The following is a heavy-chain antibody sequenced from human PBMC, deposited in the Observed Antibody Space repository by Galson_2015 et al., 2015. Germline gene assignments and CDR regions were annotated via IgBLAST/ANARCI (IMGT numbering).Heavy chain of an antibody. J-gene: IGHJ4*02. D-gene: IGHD3-16*01. V-gene: IGHV4-34*01. Sequence: SETLSLTCAVYGGSFRGYYWGWIRQPPGKGLEWIGSIYYSGSTYYNPSLKSRVTISVDTSKNQFSLMLSSVTAADTAVYYCARDAWRNFDYWGQGTLVTVSS. CDR2: IYYSGST. CDR3: ARDAWRNFDY. CDR1: GGSFRGYY.